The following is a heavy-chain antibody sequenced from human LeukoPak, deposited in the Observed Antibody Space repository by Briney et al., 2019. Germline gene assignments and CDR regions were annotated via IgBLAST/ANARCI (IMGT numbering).Heavy chain of an antibody. CDR1: GGTFSSYA. CDR2: IIPMFGTA. J-gene: IGHJ4*02. CDR3: ARHRPAKHYYDSSAYSPFDY. V-gene: IGHV1-69*13. D-gene: IGHD3-22*01. Sequence: SVTVSCKASGGTFSSYAWVRQAPGQGLEWMGGIIPMFGTAKYAQKFQGRVTITADESTSTAYMELSSLRSEDTAVYYCARHRPAKHYYDSSAYSPFDYWGQGTLVTVSS.